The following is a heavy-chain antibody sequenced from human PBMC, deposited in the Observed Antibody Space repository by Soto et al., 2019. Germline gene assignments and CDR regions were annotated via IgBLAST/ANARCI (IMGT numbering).Heavy chain of an antibody. D-gene: IGHD4-4*01. CDR3: ARDHKVTTVGGHRSVHYYYYSMDD. CDR2: TYYRSKWYN. Sequence: SQTLSLTCAISGDSVSSNSAAWNWIRQSPSRGLEWLGRTYYRSKWYNDYAVSVKSRITINPDTSKNQLSLQLNSVTPEDTAVYYCARDHKVTTVGGHRSVHYYYYSMDDWGQGTTVTVSS. CDR1: GDSVSSNSAA. V-gene: IGHV6-1*01. J-gene: IGHJ6*02.